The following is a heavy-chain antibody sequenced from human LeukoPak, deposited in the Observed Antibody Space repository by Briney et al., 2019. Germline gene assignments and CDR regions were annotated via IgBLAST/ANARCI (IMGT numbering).Heavy chain of an antibody. CDR1: GFTFSSYA. CDR2: IICSGGST. Sequence: GGSLRLSCAASGFTFSSYAMSWVRQAPGEGLEWVSAIICSGGSTYYADSVKGRFTISRDNSKNTLYLQMNSLRAEDTAVYYCAKGDPPTYYDILTGQDYGGQGTLVTVSS. D-gene: IGHD3-9*01. V-gene: IGHV3-23*01. J-gene: IGHJ4*02. CDR3: AKGDPPTYYDILTGQDY.